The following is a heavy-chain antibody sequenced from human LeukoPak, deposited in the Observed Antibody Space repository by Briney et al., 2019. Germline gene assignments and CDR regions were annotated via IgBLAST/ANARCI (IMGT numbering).Heavy chain of an antibody. D-gene: IGHD2-15*01. CDR1: GCIFSSYS. CDR3: ARDVGPPRAPDIVAVVAATPGFDY. V-gene: IGHV3-48*04. J-gene: IGHJ4*02. Sequence: GGSLRLSCAAFGCIFSSYSMNWVRQAPGKGMGWVWYISSSSSPIYYADSVKGRFTIARDNAKNSLYVQMNSLRADDTAVYYCARDVGPPRAPDIVAVVAATPGFDYWGQGTLVTVSS. CDR2: ISSSSSPI.